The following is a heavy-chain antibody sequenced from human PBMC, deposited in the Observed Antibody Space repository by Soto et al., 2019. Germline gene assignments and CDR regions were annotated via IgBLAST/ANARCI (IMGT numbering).Heavy chain of an antibody. CDR2: IHAGNGKT. V-gene: IGHV1-3*01. D-gene: IGHD2-21*01. CDR1: GYTFTSHA. J-gene: IGHJ4*02. CDR3: AIGGRVAAPSFDY. Sequence: QVQFVQSGAEVKRPGASVTVSCKASGYTFTSHAVHWVRQAPGERLECMGWIHAGNGKTKYSQSFQGRVTFTSDTSASTVYMELSSLKSEDTAVYYCAIGGRVAAPSFDYWGQGTLVTVSS.